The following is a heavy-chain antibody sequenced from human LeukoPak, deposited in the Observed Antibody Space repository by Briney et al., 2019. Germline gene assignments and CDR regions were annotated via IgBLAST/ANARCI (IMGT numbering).Heavy chain of an antibody. D-gene: IGHD3-9*01. CDR2: IRYDGSKK. CDR1: GFTFSNYG. Sequence: GGSLRLSCAASGFTFSNYGMHWVRQAPGKGLEWVAFIRYDGSKKYYADSVKGRFTISRDNSKNTLYLQMNSLRAEDTAMYYCANRPHYNILTGFYKVRSHLDYWGQGTLVTVSS. CDR3: ANRPHYNILTGFYKVRSHLDY. J-gene: IGHJ4*02. V-gene: IGHV3-30*02.